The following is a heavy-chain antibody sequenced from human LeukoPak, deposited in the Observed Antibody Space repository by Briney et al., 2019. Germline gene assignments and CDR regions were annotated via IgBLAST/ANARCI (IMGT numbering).Heavy chain of an antibody. CDR2: ISSSGSTI. Sequence: GGSLRLSCAASGSTFSSYEMNWVRQAPGKGLEWVSYISSSGSTIYYADSVKGRFTISRDNAKNSLYLQMNSLRAEDTAVYYCAELGITMVGGVWGKGTTVTISS. V-gene: IGHV3-48*03. CDR3: AELGITMVGGV. CDR1: GSTFSSYE. J-gene: IGHJ6*04. D-gene: IGHD3-10*02.